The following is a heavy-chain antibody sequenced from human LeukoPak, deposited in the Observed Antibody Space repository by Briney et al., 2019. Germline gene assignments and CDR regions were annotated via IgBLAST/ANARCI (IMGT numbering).Heavy chain of an antibody. Sequence: PGRSLRLSCAASGFTFTTYALHWVRQAPGKGLEWVAVISYDGSNKYYADSVKGRFTISRDNSKNTLYLQMDSLRSEDTAVYYCAREVCPMTHQDICFMDVWGKGTTVTVSS. CDR3: AREVCPMTHQDICFMDV. CDR1: GFTFTTYA. CDR2: ISYDGSNK. V-gene: IGHV3-30-3*01. J-gene: IGHJ6*03. D-gene: IGHD2-15*01.